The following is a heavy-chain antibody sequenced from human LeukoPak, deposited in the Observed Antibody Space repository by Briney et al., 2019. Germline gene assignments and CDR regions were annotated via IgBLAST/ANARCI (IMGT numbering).Heavy chain of an antibody. V-gene: IGHV3-7*01. CDR1: GFTFSSYW. CDR2: IKQDGSEK. D-gene: IGHD3-10*01. J-gene: IGHJ4*02. CDR3: ARAYYGSGSYPYYFDY. Sequence: GGSLRLSCAASGFTFSSYWVSWVRQAPGKGLEWVANIKQDGSEKYYVDSVKGRFTISRDNAKNSLYLQMNSLRAEDTAVYYCARAYYGSGSYPYYFDYWGQGTLVTVSS.